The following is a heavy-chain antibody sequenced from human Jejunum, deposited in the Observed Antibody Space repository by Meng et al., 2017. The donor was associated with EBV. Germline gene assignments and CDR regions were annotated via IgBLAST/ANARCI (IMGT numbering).Heavy chain of an antibody. V-gene: IGHV4-4*02. D-gene: IGHD3-22*01. J-gene: IGHJ4*02. CDR2: IYHGGGT. CDR3: AGNGYYALEY. Sequence: HGSGPTLGDPSGPLSRTCVVSGGSISDNAWWSWVRQPPGKGLEWLGEIYHGGGTNYNPSLESRVTISVDKSKNQFSLKLNSVTVADTAVYYCAGNGYYALEYWGPGILVTVSS. CDR1: GGSISDNAW.